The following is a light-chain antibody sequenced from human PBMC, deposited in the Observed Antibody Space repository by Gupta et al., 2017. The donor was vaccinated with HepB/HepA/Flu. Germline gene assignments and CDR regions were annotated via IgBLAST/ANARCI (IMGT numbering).Light chain of an antibody. CDR1: SSNIGSNY. CDR3: ATWDDNLKSVL. CDR2: SDD. Sequence: QSVLTQPPSASGTPGQRVTIPCSGSSSNIGSNYVYWYKQFPGTAPKLLICSDDQRPSGVPDRFSGSKTGTSASLAISGLQSEDEAEYYCATWDDNLKSVLFGGGTRLTVL. J-gene: IGLJ3*02. V-gene: IGLV1-47*01.